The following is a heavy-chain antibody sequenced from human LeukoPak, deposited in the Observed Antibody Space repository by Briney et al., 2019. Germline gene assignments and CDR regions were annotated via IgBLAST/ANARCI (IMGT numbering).Heavy chain of an antibody. CDR1: GGSFSGYY. Sequence: SETLSLTCAVYGGSFSGYYWSWIRQPPGKGLEWIGEINHSGSTNYNPSLKSRVTISVDTSKNQFSLKLSSVTAADTAVYYCARGDFWSGYYPLDYWGQGTLVTVST. CDR2: INHSGST. J-gene: IGHJ4*02. V-gene: IGHV4-34*01. CDR3: ARGDFWSGYYPLDY. D-gene: IGHD3-3*01.